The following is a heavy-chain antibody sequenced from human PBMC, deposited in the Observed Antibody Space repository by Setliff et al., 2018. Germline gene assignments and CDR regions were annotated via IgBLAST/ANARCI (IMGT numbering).Heavy chain of an antibody. D-gene: IGHD3-10*01. V-gene: IGHV4-34*12. CDR3: ASRQQSYYGSGPSSSYYYSPMDV. Sequence: KPSETLSLTCAVYGGSFSGYYWSWIRQPPGKRLEWIGEIIHSGSTNYNPSLKSRVTISVDTSKNQFSLELSSVTAADTAVYYCASRQQSYYGSGPSSSYYYSPMDVWGQGTAVTVSS. CDR2: IIHSGST. CDR1: GGSFSGYY. J-gene: IGHJ6*02.